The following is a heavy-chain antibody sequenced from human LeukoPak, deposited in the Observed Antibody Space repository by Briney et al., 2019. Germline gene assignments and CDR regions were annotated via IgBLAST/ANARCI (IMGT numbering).Heavy chain of an antibody. CDR1: GGTFSSYA. J-gene: IGHJ4*02. CDR2: TIPILGIA. V-gene: IGHV1-69*04. D-gene: IGHD5-12*01. Sequence: GASVKVSCKASGGTFSSYAISWVRQAPGQGLEWMGRTIPILGIANYAQKFQGRVTITADKSTSTAYMELSSLRSEDTAVYYCARVGGGYGYWGQGTLVTVSS. CDR3: ARVGGGYGY.